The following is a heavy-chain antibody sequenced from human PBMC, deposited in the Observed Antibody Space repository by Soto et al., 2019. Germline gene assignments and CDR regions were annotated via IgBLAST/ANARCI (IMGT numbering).Heavy chain of an antibody. Sequence: SSETLSLTCTVSGGSISNSSYYWGWIRQPPGKGLEWIGSIYYSGSTYYNPSLKSRVTISVDTSKNQFSLKLSSVTAADTAVYYCARRPHPWGGSGSYYTDYYYYYGMDVWVQGTTVTVSS. D-gene: IGHD3-10*01. CDR3: ARRPHPWGGSGSYYTDYYYYYGMDV. CDR1: GGSISNSSYY. J-gene: IGHJ6*02. CDR2: IYYSGST. V-gene: IGHV4-39*01.